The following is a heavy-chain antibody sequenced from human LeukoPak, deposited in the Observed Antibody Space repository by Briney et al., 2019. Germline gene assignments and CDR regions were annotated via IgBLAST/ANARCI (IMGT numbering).Heavy chain of an antibody. V-gene: IGHV1-18*01. D-gene: IGHD3-3*01. CDR2: ISAYNGNT. Sequence: ASVKVSCKASGYTFTSYGISWVRQAPVQGLEWMGWISAYNGNTNYAQKLQGRVTMTTGTSTSTAYMELRSLRSDDTAVYYCARLGYYDFWSGYIAYYYYYMDVWGKGTTVTVSS. CDR3: ARLGYYDFWSGYIAYYYYYMDV. J-gene: IGHJ6*03. CDR1: GYTFTSYG.